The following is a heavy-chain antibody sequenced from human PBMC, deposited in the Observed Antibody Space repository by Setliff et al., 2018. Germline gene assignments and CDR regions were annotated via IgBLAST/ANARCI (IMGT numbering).Heavy chain of an antibody. CDR2: IKRKTDGETT. D-gene: IGHD3-10*01. CDR3: MSTPSGTYSTYYYYYNMDV. CDR1: NAW. V-gene: IGHV3-15*01. J-gene: IGHJ6*03. Sequence: NAWMSWVRQAPGKGLEWVGQIKRKTDGETTDYAAPVKGRFIISRDDSKRTLYLQMNSLKNEDTALYYCMSTPSGTYSTYYYYYNMDVWGKGTQVTVSS.